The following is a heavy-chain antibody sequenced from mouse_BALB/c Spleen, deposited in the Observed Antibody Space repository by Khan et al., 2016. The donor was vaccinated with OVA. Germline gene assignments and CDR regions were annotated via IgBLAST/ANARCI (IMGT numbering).Heavy chain of an antibody. CDR2: INTYTGEA. CDR1: GYTLIDYG. CDR3: SSSNGNYCFAY. D-gene: IGHD2-1*01. Sequence: QIQLVQSGPELKKPGETVKISCKASGYTLIDYGMNWVKQAPGKGLKWMGWINTYTGEATYADDFKGRFAISLETSASPACLQINNLKTEDTATYFCSSSNGNYCFAYWGQGTLVTVSA. J-gene: IGHJ3*01. V-gene: IGHV9-3-1*01.